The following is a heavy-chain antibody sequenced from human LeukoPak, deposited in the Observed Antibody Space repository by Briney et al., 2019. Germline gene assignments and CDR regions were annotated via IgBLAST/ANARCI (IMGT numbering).Heavy chain of an antibody. CDR2: ISYDGSNK. CDR3: TTDWSSGWYGTFDY. Sequence: GGSLRLSCAASGFTFSSYGMHWVRQAPGKGLEWVAVISYDGSNKYYADSVKGRFTISRDNSKNTLYLQMNSLRAEDTAVYYCTTDWSSGWYGTFDYWGQGTLVTVSS. J-gene: IGHJ4*02. D-gene: IGHD6-19*01. CDR1: GFTFSSYG. V-gene: IGHV3-30*03.